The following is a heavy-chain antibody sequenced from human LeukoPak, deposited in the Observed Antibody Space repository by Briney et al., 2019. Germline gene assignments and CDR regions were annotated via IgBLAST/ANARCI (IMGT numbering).Heavy chain of an antibody. J-gene: IGHJ4*02. CDR2: IYHSRST. D-gene: IGHD2-15*01. CDR1: GGSISSGGYY. V-gene: IGHV4-30-2*01. Sequence: NPSETLSLTCTVSGGSISSGGYYWGWIRQPPGKGLEWIGYIYHSRSTYYNPSLKSRVTISVDRSKNQFSLKLSSVTAADTAVYYCASSGPYCSGGSCYWYYFDYWGQGTLVTVSS. CDR3: ASSGPYCSGGSCYWYYFDY.